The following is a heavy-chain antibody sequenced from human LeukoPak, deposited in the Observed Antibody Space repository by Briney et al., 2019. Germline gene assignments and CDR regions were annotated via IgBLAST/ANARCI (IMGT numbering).Heavy chain of an antibody. Sequence: SETLSLTCTIYGGSFGDYYWSWIRQPPGMGLEWIGEINHGGSTNYNPSLMSRVIVSRNTSNNQFSLIVTSVTAADTAVYYCARFSTFAWGAWGDAFDVWSRGTVVSVSS. CDR2: INHGGST. D-gene: IGHD7-27*01. CDR1: GGSFGDYY. J-gene: IGHJ3*01. V-gene: IGHV4-34*01. CDR3: ARFSTFAWGAWGDAFDV.